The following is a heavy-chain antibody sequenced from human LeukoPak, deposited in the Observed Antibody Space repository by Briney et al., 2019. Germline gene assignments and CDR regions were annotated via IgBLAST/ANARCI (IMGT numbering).Heavy chain of an antibody. CDR1: GFIFSSYA. V-gene: IGHV3-23*01. Sequence: GGSLRLSCAASGFIFSSYAMSWVRQAPGKGLEWVSTISGSGGSTYYADSVKGRFTISRDNAKSTVYLQMNSLRPEDTAMFYCARGGLDHAFDLWGQGTMVSVSS. CDR2: ISGSGGST. D-gene: IGHD3/OR15-3a*01. CDR3: ARGGLDHAFDL. J-gene: IGHJ3*01.